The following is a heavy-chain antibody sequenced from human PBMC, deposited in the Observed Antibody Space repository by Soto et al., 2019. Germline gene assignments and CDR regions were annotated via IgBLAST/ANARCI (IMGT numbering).Heavy chain of an antibody. Sequence: GGSLRLSCAASGFTFSSYSMNWVRQAPGKGLEWVSSISSSSSYIYYADSVKGRFTISRDNAKNSLYLQMNSLRAEDTAVYYCARRAFDDFWSGYSESWGQGTLVTVSS. J-gene: IGHJ4*02. CDR1: GFTFSSYS. V-gene: IGHV3-21*01. D-gene: IGHD3-3*01. CDR2: ISSSSSYI. CDR3: ARRAFDDFWSGYSES.